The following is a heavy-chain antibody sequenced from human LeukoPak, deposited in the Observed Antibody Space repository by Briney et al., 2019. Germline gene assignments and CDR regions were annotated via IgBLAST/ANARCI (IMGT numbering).Heavy chain of an antibody. D-gene: IGHD1-7*01. CDR3: ARGPGIAGTTRELDY. J-gene: IGHJ4*02. CDR2: INHSGST. V-gene: IGHV4-34*01. Sequence: SETLSLTCAVYGGSFSGYYWSWIRQPPGKGLEWIGEINHSGSTNYNPSLKSRVTISVDTSKNQFSLKLSSVTAADTAVYYCARGPGIAGTTRELDYWGQGTLVTVSS. CDR1: GGSFSGYY.